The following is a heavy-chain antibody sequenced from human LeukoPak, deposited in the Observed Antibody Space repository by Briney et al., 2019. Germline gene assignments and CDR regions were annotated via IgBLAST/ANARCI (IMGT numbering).Heavy chain of an antibody. V-gene: IGHV1-3*01. CDR3: ARLMDNNYDGSAFDY. J-gene: IGHJ4*02. CDR2: INAVNGNT. D-gene: IGHD3-22*01. Sequence: ASVKVSCKASGYTFINYAINWGRQAPGQRPEWVGWINAVNGNTKYSQKFQGRVTITRDTSASTAYMELTSLTSADTAVYYCARLMDNNYDGSAFDYWGQGTLVTVSS. CDR1: GYTFINYA.